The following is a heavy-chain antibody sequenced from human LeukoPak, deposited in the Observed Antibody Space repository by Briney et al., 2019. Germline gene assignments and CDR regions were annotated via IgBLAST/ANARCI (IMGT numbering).Heavy chain of an antibody. Sequence: PSETLSLTCTVSGGSISSSSYYWGWIRQPPGKGLEWIGSIYYSGSTYYNPSLKSRVTISVDTSKNQFSLKLSSVTAADTAVYYCARGGVGTDIVVLFDYWGQGTLVTVSS. J-gene: IGHJ4*02. V-gene: IGHV4-39*07. CDR1: GGSISSSSYY. D-gene: IGHD5-12*01. CDR2: IYYSGST. CDR3: ARGGVGTDIVVLFDY.